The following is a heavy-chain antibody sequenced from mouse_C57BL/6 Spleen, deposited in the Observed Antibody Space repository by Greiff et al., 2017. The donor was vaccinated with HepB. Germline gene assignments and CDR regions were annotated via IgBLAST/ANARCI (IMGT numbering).Heavy chain of an antibody. CDR1: GYSITSGYY. V-gene: IGHV3-6*01. D-gene: IGHD2-10*02. J-gene: IGHJ3*01. Sequence: EVQLVESGPGLVKPSQSLSLTCSVTGYSITSGYYWNWIRQFPGNKLEWMGYISYDGSNNYNPSLKNRIPITRDTSKNQFFLKLNSVTTEDTATYYCAREERGLGLFAYWGQGTLVTVSA. CDR2: ISYDGSN. CDR3: AREERGLGLFAY.